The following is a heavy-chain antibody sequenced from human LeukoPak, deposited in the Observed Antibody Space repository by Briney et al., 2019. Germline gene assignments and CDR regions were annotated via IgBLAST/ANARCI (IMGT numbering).Heavy chain of an antibody. Sequence: GGSLRLSCAASGFTFSSYAMSWVRQAPGKGLEWVSAISGSGGSTYYADSVKGRFTISRDNSKNTLYLQINSLRAEDTAVYYCAKTVGYSYGKSPIDYWGQGTLVTVSS. CDR1: GFTFSSYA. CDR2: ISGSGGST. D-gene: IGHD5-18*01. V-gene: IGHV3-23*01. J-gene: IGHJ4*02. CDR3: AKTVGYSYGKSPIDY.